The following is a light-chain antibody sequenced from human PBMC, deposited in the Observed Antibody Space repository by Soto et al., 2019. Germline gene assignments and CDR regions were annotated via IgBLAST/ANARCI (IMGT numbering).Light chain of an antibody. CDR2: DAS. J-gene: IGKJ1*01. V-gene: IGKV1-5*01. CDR3: QQYNTYSPT. CDR1: QTISKW. Sequence: DIQLTQSPSTLAASVGATVTITCRASQTISKWLAWYQQKPGKAPNFLIFDASTLRPGVPSRFSGSGSGTEFTLIIRSLQPEDFATYYCQQYNTYSPTFGQGTK.